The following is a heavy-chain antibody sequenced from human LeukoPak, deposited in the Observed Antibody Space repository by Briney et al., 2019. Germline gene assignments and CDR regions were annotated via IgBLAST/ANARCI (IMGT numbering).Heavy chain of an antibody. J-gene: IGHJ4*02. Sequence: GGSLRLSCAASGFIFGHYVMSWVRQAPGKGLEWVSAISGSGGSTYYADSVKGRFTISRDNSKNTLYLQMNSLRAEDTAVYYCAKVRRAAGQAYFDYWGQGTLVTVSS. CDR2: ISGSGGST. CDR1: GFIFGHYV. D-gene: IGHD2-15*01. CDR3: AKVRRAAGQAYFDY. V-gene: IGHV3-23*01.